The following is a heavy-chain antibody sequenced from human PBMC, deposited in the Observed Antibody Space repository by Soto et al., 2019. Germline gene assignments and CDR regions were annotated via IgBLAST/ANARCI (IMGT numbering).Heavy chain of an antibody. CDR1: GFTFSSFD. J-gene: IGHJ3*01. Sequence: PXGSLRLSCAASGFTFSSFDMHWVRQPTGKGLEWVSAIGTAGDTYYPGSVKGRFTISRDNAKNSLYLQMNSLRAGDTAVYYCAREARVFGKAFDVWGQGTMVTVSS. CDR3: AREARVFGKAFDV. CDR2: IGTAGDT. D-gene: IGHD3-3*01. V-gene: IGHV3-13*01.